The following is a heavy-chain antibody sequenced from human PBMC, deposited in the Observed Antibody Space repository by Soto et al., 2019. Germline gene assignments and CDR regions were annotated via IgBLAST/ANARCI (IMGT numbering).Heavy chain of an antibody. V-gene: IGHV4-39*01. D-gene: IGHD5-12*01. CDR2: IYYSGNT. J-gene: IGHJ4*02. Sequence: PSETLSLTCTVSGGSISSSSYYWGWIRQPPGKGLEWIGSIYYSGNTYYNQSLKSRVTISIDTSKNQFSLKLRSVTATDTSVYYCARHGLPWDGYNCFEYWGQGTLVTVSS. CDR1: GGSISSSSYY. CDR3: ARHGLPWDGYNCFEY.